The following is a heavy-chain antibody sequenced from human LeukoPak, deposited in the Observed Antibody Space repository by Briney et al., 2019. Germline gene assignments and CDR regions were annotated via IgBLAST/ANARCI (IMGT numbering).Heavy chain of an antibody. D-gene: IGHD3-9*01. CDR1: GFTFSNFA. CDR3: AKWGDYDVLTGYYVPDY. V-gene: IGHV3-23*01. J-gene: IGHJ4*02. Sequence: PGGSLRLSCAASGFTFSNFAMRWVRQAPGEGLEWVSAILGSGGSTYYADSVKGRFTVSRDNSKSTLYLQMNSLRADDTALYYCAKWGDYDVLTGYYVPDYWGQGTLVTVSS. CDR2: ILGSGGST.